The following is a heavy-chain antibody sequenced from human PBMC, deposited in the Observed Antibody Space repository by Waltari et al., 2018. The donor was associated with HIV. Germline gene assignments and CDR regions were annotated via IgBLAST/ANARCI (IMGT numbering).Heavy chain of an antibody. J-gene: IGHJ3*02. D-gene: IGHD4-17*01. V-gene: IGHV3-74*01. CDR2: ISSDGSTT. CDR1: GFTFRSYW. Sequence: EVQMVESGGGLVQPGGSLRLSCAASGFTFRSYWTHWARQAPGKGLLWVSCISSDGSTTNYADSVKGRLTISRDNAKNTLYLQMNSLRADDTAVYYCARENTMTYYDALDIWGQGTMVTVSS. CDR3: ARENTMTYYDALDI.